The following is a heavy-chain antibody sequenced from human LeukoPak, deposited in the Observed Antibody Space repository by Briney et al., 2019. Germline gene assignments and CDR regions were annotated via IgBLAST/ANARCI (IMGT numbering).Heavy chain of an antibody. J-gene: IGHJ6*02. Sequence: GGSLRLSCAASGFTFSSYAMHWVRQAPGKGLEWVAVISYDGSNKYYADSVKGRFTISRDNSKNTLYLQMNSLRAEDTAVYYCARNNGMDVWGQGTTVIVSS. CDR2: ISYDGSNK. CDR1: GFTFSSYA. V-gene: IGHV3-30-3*01. CDR3: ARNNGMDV.